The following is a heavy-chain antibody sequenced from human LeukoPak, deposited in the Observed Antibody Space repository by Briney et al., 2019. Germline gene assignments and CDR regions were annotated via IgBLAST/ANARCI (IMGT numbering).Heavy chain of an antibody. D-gene: IGHD2-15*01. J-gene: IGHJ4*02. CDR2: IYHTGET. CDR1: GGSIASGTFY. Sequence: PSETLPLTCTVSGGSIASGTFYWSWIRQRPGKGLELVGYIYHTGETKYNPSLKSRLIISLDTSKNQFSLKLTSVTAADTAMYYCAREVVYWGPGTLVTVSS. V-gene: IGHV4-31*03. CDR3: AREVVY.